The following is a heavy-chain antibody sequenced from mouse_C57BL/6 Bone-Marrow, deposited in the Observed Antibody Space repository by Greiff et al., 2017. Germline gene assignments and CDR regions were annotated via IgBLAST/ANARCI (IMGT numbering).Heavy chain of an antibody. CDR3: ARRRRAY. Sequence: EVQRVESGGDLVKPGGSLKLSCAASGFTFTSYGMSWVRQTPDQRLEWVATISTGGSYTYYPDSVKGRYTISRDNAKNTLYLQMSSLKSEDTTMYYYARRRRAYWGQGTLVTVSA. J-gene: IGHJ3*01. V-gene: IGHV5-6*02. CDR1: GFTFTSYG. CDR2: ISTGGSYT.